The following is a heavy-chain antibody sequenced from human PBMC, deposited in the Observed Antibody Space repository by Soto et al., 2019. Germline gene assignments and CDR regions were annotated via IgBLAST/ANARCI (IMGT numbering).Heavy chain of an antibody. CDR2: INPILSMS. CDR3: ASSYGSGYRAFDY. D-gene: IGHD3-10*01. CDR1: GDTFSFYS. J-gene: IGHJ4*02. Sequence: QVQLVQSGAEVRKPGSSVKVSCKASGDTFSFYSIHWVRQAPGLGLEWMGRINPILSMSNYAQRFQGRVTMTADKSSRTAYMKLRGLRSEDTAIYYCASSYGSGYRAFDYWGQGALVTVSS. V-gene: IGHV1-69*02.